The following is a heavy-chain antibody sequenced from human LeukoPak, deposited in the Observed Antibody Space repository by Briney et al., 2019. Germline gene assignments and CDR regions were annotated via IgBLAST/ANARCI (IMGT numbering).Heavy chain of an antibody. CDR3: ARDPSITIFGVVMYFDY. D-gene: IGHD3-3*01. CDR1: GYTFTGYY. Sequence: ASVKVSCKASGYTFTGYYMHWVRQAPGQGLEWMGWINPNSGGTNYAQKSQGRVTMTRDTSISTAYMELSRLRSDDTAVYYCARDPSITIFGVVMYFDYWGQGTLVTVSS. J-gene: IGHJ4*02. CDR2: INPNSGGT. V-gene: IGHV1-2*02.